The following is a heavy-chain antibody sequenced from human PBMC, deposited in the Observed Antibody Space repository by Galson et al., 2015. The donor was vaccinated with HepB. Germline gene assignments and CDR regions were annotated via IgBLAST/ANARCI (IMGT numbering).Heavy chain of an antibody. CDR2: IWYDGSNK. CDR1: GFTFSSYG. CDR3: ARELGYCSGGSCYPMDV. Sequence: SLRLSCAASGFTFSSYGMHWVRQAPGKGLEWVAVIWYDGSNKYYADSVKGRFTISRDNSKNTLYLQMNSLRAEDTAVYYCARELGYCSGGSCYPMDVWGKGTTVTVSS. J-gene: IGHJ6*04. V-gene: IGHV3-33*01. D-gene: IGHD2-15*01.